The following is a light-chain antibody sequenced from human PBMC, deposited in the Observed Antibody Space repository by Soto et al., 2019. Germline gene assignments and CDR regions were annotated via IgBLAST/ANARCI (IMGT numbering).Light chain of an antibody. J-gene: IGLJ3*02. V-gene: IGLV2-14*01. CDR2: EVN. CDR1: SSDVGGYNY. CDR3: SSYTSSSTQV. Sequence: QSVLTQPASVSGSPGQSITISCTGTSSDVGGYNYVSWYQQHPGKVPKLMIYEVNNRPSGVSNRFSGSKSGNTASLTISGFQAEDEADYYCSSYTSSSTQVLGGGTKLTVL.